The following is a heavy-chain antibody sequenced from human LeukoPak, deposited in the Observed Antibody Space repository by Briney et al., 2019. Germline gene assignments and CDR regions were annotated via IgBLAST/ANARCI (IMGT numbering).Heavy chain of an antibody. J-gene: IGHJ5*02. Sequence: ASVKVSCKASGYTFTSYGISWVRQAPGQGLEWMGWISAYNGATNFAQNLRGRVTMTTDTSTSTAYMELRSLRSDDTAVYYCARSLFYYDSSGYSNLWGQGTLVTVSS. CDR1: GYTFTSYG. CDR3: ARSLFYYDSSGYSNL. V-gene: IGHV1-18*01. D-gene: IGHD3-22*01. CDR2: ISAYNGAT.